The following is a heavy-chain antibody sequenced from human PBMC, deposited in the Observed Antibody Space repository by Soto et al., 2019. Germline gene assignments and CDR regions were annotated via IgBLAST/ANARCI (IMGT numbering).Heavy chain of an antibody. Sequence: ASETLSLTCTVSGGSISSGDYYWSWIRQPPGKGLEWIGYIYYSGSTYYNPSLKSRVTISVDTSNNQFSLKLSSVTAADTAVYYCASDIAVAGTGGAFDYWGQGTLVTVSS. D-gene: IGHD6-19*01. CDR2: IYYSGST. CDR1: GGSISSGDYY. J-gene: IGHJ4*02. V-gene: IGHV4-30-4*01. CDR3: ASDIAVAGTGGAFDY.